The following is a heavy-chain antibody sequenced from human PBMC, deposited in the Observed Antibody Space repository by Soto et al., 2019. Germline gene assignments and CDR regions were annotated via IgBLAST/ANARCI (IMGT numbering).Heavy chain of an antibody. CDR2: ISGGGGST. J-gene: IGHJ5*02. CDR1: GFTFSTCA. D-gene: IGHD2-15*01. CDR3: AKQAVVVAATPWFEP. Sequence: SLRLSCAASGFTFSTCAINWVRQAPGKGLEWVSSISGGGGSTYYGDSVKGRFTISRDNSKNTLYLQINSLRADDTAVYYCAKQAVVVAATPWFEPWGQGTLVTVSS. V-gene: IGHV3-23*01.